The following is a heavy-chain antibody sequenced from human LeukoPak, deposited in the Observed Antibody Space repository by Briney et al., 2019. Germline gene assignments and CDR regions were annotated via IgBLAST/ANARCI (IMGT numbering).Heavy chain of an antibody. CDR1: GFTFSSYE. CDR3: AREVYYDSRGFDY. D-gene: IGHD3-22*01. Sequence: GGSLRLSCAASGFTFSSYEMNWVRQAPGKGLEWVSSISSSSSYIYYADSVKGRFTISRDNAKNSLYLQMNSLRAEDTAVYYCAREVYYDSRGFDYWGQGTLVTVSS. J-gene: IGHJ4*02. V-gene: IGHV3-21*01. CDR2: ISSSSSYI.